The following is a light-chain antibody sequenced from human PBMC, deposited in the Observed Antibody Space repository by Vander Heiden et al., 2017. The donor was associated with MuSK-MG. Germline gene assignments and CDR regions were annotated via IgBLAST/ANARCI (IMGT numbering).Light chain of an antibody. CDR1: QGIIIS. J-gene: IGKJ2*01. Sequence: DIHITQSPSSLSASVVDRVTITCRPSQGIIISLSRYQYKPGKAPNRLLYDAARLESAGPSTLRGCGSGTDNTLSIMIMQLEHFTTSYRQLYYSMPPTSGQGTKLEIK. V-gene: IGKV1-NL1*01. CDR3: QLYYSMPPT. CDR2: DAA.